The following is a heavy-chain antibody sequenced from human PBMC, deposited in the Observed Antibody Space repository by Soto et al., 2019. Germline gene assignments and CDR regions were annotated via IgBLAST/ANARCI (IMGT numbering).Heavy chain of an antibody. V-gene: IGHV1-18*04. D-gene: IGHD2-2*01. Sequence: GASVKGLRKASGYTFTSYGISWVRQAPGQGLEWMGWISAYNGNTNYAQKLQGRVTMTTDTSTSTAYMELRSLRSDDTAVYYCARGDVVVPAANWFDPWGQGTLVTVSS. CDR3: ARGDVVVPAANWFDP. CDR2: ISAYNGNT. CDR1: GYTFTSYG. J-gene: IGHJ5*02.